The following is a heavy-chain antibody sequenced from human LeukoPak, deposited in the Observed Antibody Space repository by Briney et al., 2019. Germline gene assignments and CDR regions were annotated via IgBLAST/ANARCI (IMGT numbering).Heavy chain of an antibody. V-gene: IGHV4-39*01. Sequence: SETLSLTCTVSGGSIGSTTYYWAWIRQPSGKGLEWIGSIYYSGSTYYNPSLKSRVTISVDTSKNQFSLKLSSVTAADTAVYYCARLGSYYETPFDYWGQGTLVTVSS. CDR2: IYYSGST. D-gene: IGHD1-26*01. J-gene: IGHJ4*02. CDR3: ARLGSYYETPFDY. CDR1: GGSIGSTTYY.